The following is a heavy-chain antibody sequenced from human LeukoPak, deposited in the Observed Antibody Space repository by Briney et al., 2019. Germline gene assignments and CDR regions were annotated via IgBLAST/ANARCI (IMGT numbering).Heavy chain of an antibody. CDR1: GGTFSSYA. CDR2: IIPILGIA. D-gene: IGHD1-1*01. CDR3: ARDTGTTPDLFDY. J-gene: IGHJ4*02. Sequence: SVKVSCKASGGTFSSYAISWVRQAPGQGLEWMGRIIPILGIANYAQKFQGRVTITADKSTSTAYMELSRLRSDDTAVYYCARDTGTTPDLFDYWGQGTLVTVSS. V-gene: IGHV1-69*04.